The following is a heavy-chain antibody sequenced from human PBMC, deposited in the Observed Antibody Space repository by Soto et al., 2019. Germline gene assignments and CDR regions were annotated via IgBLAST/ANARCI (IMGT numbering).Heavy chain of an antibody. CDR3: AKGVDTAGIDY. D-gene: IGHD5-18*01. J-gene: IGHJ4*02. Sequence: QVQLVESGGGAVQPGRSLRLSCAASGFTFSSYGMHWVRQAPGKGLEWVAVISYDGSNKYYADSVKGRFTISRDNSKNTLYLQMNSLRAEDTAVYYCAKGVDTAGIDYWGQGTLVTVSS. V-gene: IGHV3-30*18. CDR2: ISYDGSNK. CDR1: GFTFSSYG.